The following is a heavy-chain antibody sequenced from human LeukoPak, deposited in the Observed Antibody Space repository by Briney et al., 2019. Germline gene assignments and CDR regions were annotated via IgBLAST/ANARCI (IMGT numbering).Heavy chain of an antibody. J-gene: IGHJ4*02. CDR3: ARHGKARGNSGYDSGGIDY. CDR2: IYPGDSDT. D-gene: IGHD5-12*01. CDR1: GYSFTSYW. V-gene: IGHV5-51*01. Sequence: GESLKISFKGSGYSFTSYWIGWVRQMPGKGLEWMGNIYPGDSDTRYSPSFQGQVTISADKSISTAYLQWSSLKASDTAMYYCARHGKARGNSGYDSGGIDYWGQGTLVTVSS.